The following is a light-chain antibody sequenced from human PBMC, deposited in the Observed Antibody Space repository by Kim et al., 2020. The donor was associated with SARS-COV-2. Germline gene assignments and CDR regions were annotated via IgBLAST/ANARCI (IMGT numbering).Light chain of an antibody. CDR1: RNVGKS. J-gene: IGKJ2*01. CDR2: AET. V-gene: IGKV3-15*01. CDR3: QQYDNWPPT. Sequence: SGAKGGRAPLSCRAGRNVGKSLAWSQQKPGQAPTRLMYAETTRASGDPVRFSGSGAGTAFTLTLSSLQSDEFVVYICQQYDNWPPTLGQGTKLEIK.